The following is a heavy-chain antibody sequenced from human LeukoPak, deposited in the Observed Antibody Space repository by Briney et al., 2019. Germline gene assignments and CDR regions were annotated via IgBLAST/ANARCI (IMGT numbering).Heavy chain of an antibody. D-gene: IGHD1-1*01. CDR2: ISTSSSYI. CDR1: GFTFSRYN. V-gene: IGHV3-21*01. Sequence: GRSLCLSCAASGFTFSRYNMNWVRQAPGKGLEWGSSISTSSSYIYYTDSVRGRFTITRDNAKNSLYLQMSSLRPEDTAVYYCTRELVQLEVSVVWGQGTTVTVSS. J-gene: IGHJ6*02. CDR3: TRELVQLEVSVV.